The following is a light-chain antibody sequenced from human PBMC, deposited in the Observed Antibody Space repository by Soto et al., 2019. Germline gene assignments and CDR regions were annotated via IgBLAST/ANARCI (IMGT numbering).Light chain of an antibody. CDR3: QQYNNWPPLT. CDR1: QSVSNN. Sequence: EIVLTQPPGTRSLSPGERATLSCRASQSVSNNYLAWYQQKPGQAPRLLIYGASTRATGIPARFSGSGSGTEFTLTISSLQSEDFAVYYCQQYNNWPPLTFGGGTKVDI. V-gene: IGKV3-15*01. J-gene: IGKJ4*01. CDR2: GAS.